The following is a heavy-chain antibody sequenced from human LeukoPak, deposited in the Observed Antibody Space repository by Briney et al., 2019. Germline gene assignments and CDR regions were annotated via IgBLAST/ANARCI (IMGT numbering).Heavy chain of an antibody. J-gene: IGHJ4*02. V-gene: IGHV1-24*01. D-gene: IGHD3-10*01. CDR1: GYTLTELS. Sequence: ASVKVSCKVSGYTLTELSMHWVRQAPGKGLEGVGGFDPEDGETIYAQKFQGRVTMTEDTSTDTAYMAQSSVRSETTAVYYCATERSYGSWRSRYDFDCGGQATLVTVPA. CDR3: ATERSYGSWRSRYDFDC. CDR2: FDPEDGET.